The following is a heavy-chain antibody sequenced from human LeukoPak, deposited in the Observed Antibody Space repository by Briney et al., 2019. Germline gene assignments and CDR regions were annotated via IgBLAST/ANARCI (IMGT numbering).Heavy chain of an antibody. Sequence: GGSLRLSCAASGFTFSSYWMSWVRQAPGKGLEWVASIKRDESAIFYLASVKGRFTIPRDNARNLLFLQMNTLRAEDTAVYYCAKLLGDATTYDYWGQGALVTVSS. CDR1: GFTFSSYW. J-gene: IGHJ4*02. CDR3: AKLLGDATTYDY. D-gene: IGHD1-1*01. CDR2: IKRDESAI. V-gene: IGHV3-7*01.